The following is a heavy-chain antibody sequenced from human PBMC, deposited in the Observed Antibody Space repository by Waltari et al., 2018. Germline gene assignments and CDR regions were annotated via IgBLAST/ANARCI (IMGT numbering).Heavy chain of an antibody. J-gene: IGHJ4*02. Sequence: EVQLVESGGGLVQPGGSLRLSCAASGFTFSSYWMSWVRQAPGKGLEWVANIKQDGSEKYDVDSVKGRFTISRDNAKTSLDLQMNSLRAEDTAVYYCARGNDFWSGYYPNPYYFDYWGQGTLVTVSS. CDR2: IKQDGSEK. CDR1: GFTFSSYW. CDR3: ARGNDFWSGYYPNPYYFDY. V-gene: IGHV3-7*01. D-gene: IGHD3-3*01.